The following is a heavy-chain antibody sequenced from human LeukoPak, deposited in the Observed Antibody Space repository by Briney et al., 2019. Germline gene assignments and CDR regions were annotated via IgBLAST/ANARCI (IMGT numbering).Heavy chain of an antibody. Sequence: ASVKFSFQASGYTFTGYYMHWVRQAPGQGRKWMGWINPNSGGTNYEQKFQGGVTMTRDTSISTAYMELSRLRSDDTAVYYCARDRTYGDYLHYNWFDPWGQGTLGTVSS. J-gene: IGHJ5*02. CDR1: GYTFTGYY. V-gene: IGHV1-2*02. D-gene: IGHD4-17*01. CDR2: INPNSGGT. CDR3: ARDRTYGDYLHYNWFDP.